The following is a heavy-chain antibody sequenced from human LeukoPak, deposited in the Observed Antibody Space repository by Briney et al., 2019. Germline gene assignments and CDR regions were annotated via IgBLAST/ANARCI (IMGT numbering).Heavy chain of an antibody. V-gene: IGHV1/OR15-1*01. J-gene: IGHJ4*02. CDR1: GYIFTDYY. CDR2: INPNSSGT. D-gene: IGHD3-3*01. CDR3: ARAFLGDFWSGYYGNPFDY. Sequence: ASVKVSCKASGYIFTDYYMHWVRQAPGQELGWMGRINPNSSGTNYAQKFQGRVTMTRDTSISTAYTELSSLRSEDTATYYCARAFLGDFWSGYYGNPFDYWGQGTLVTVSS.